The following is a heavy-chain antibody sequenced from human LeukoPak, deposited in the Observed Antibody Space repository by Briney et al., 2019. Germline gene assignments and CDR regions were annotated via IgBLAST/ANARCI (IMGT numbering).Heavy chain of an antibody. V-gene: IGHV3-30*18. D-gene: IGHD3-22*01. CDR1: GVTFSNYA. Sequence: GRSLRLSCAAPGVTFSNYAMHWVRQSPGKGLEWVAVISNDGSDKHHADSVKGRFTISRDNAKNALYLQMSSLRAEDTALYYCVKGYYYDSSGYYYVDYYYGMDVWGQGTTVTVSS. CDR2: ISNDGSDK. J-gene: IGHJ6*02. CDR3: VKGYYYDSSGYYYVDYYYGMDV.